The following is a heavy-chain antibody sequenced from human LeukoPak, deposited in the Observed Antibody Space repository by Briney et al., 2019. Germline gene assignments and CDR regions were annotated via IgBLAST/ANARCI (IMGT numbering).Heavy chain of an antibody. D-gene: IGHD3-10*01. CDR1: GGSINSGGYS. J-gene: IGHJ4*02. CDR2: IYHSGST. V-gene: IGHV4-30-2*01. Sequence: SQTLSLTCAVSGGSINSGGYSWSWIRQPPGKGLEWIGDIYHSGSTYYNPSLKSRVSISVDTSKNQFSLKLSSVTAADTAVYYCARDRTGYFDYWGQGTLVTVSS. CDR3: ARDRTGYFDY.